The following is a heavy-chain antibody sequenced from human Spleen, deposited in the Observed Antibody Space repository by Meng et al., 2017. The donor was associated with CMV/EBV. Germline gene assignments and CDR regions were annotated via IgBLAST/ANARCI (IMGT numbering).Heavy chain of an antibody. CDR2: INSDGSST. CDR1: GFTFSNAW. J-gene: IGHJ6*02. Sequence: GESLRLSCAASGFTFSNAWMSWVRQAPGKGLVWVSRINSDGSSTSYADSVKGRFTISRDNAKNTLYLQMNSLRAEDTAVYYCAREGRIVVVPAAIDDYYYGMDVWGQGTTVTVSS. CDR3: AREGRIVVVPAAIDDYYYGMDV. D-gene: IGHD2-2*02. V-gene: IGHV3-74*01.